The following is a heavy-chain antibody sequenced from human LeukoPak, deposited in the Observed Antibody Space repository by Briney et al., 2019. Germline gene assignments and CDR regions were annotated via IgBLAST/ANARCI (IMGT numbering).Heavy chain of an antibody. Sequence: GGSLRLSCAASGFTFSSYAMSWVRQAPGKGPEYVSGISSGGTRYDADSVRGRFTISRDNSRNTLYLQMSSLRAEDTAIYYCAKAGGLAIEFFQHWGQGTLVTVSS. J-gene: IGHJ1*01. D-gene: IGHD3-10*01. CDR1: GFTFSSYA. V-gene: IGHV3-23*01. CDR3: AKAGGLAIEFFQH. CDR2: ISSGGTR.